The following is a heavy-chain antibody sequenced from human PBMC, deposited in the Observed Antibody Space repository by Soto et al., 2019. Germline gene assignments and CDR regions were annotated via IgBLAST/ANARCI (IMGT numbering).Heavy chain of an antibody. CDR3: ARALSHYYGSGSYYKASNYYGMDV. V-gene: IGHV1-69*13. D-gene: IGHD3-10*01. CDR2: IIPIFGTA. J-gene: IGHJ6*02. Sequence: ASVKVSCKASGGTFSIYAISWVRQAPGQGLEWMGGIIPIFGTANYAQKFQGRVTITADESTSTAYMELSSLRSEDTAVYYCARALSHYYGSGSYYKASNYYGMDVWGQGTTVTVSS. CDR1: GGTFSIYA.